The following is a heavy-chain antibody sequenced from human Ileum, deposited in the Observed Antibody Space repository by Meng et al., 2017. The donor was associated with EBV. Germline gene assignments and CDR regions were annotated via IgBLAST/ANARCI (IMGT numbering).Heavy chain of an antibody. J-gene: IGHJ4*02. CDR1: GYRFTAFG. V-gene: IGHV1-18*01. CDR3: ARTYYGSYGFDY. D-gene: IGHD3-10*01. Sequence: QVQCGPSGAEVKKPGASVKVACKASGYRFTAFGIRWVRQAPGQGPEWMGWITPYNGDTKYAQKFQGRVTMTRETSTNTAYMELTSLRSDDTAVYYCARTYYGSYGFDYWGQGTLVTVSS. CDR2: ITPYNGDT.